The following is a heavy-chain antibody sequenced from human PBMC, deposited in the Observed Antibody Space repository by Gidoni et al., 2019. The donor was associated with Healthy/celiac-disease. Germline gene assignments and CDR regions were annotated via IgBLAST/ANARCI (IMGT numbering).Heavy chain of an antibody. CDR3: ARALSYSGSHPVDY. CDR1: GYTFTSYD. Sequence: QVQLVQSGAEVKKPGASVKVSCKASGYTFTSYDINWVRQATGQGLEWMGWINPNSGNTGSAQKFQGRVTMTRNTSISTAYMELSSLRSEDTAVYYCARALSYSGSHPVDYWGQGTLVTVSS. CDR2: INPNSGNT. D-gene: IGHD1-26*01. J-gene: IGHJ4*02. V-gene: IGHV1-8*01.